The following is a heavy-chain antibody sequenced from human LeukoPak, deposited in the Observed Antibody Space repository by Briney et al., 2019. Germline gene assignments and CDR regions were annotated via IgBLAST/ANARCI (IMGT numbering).Heavy chain of an antibody. CDR3: ARSTMIEENWFDP. V-gene: IGHV4-61*02. J-gene: IGHJ5*02. CDR2: IYTSGST. Sequence: SETLSLTCTVSGGSISSGSYYWSWIRQPAGKGLEWIGRIYTSGSTNYNPSLKSRVTISVDTSKNQFSLKLSSMTAADTAVYYCARSTMIEENWFDPWGQGTLVTVSS. CDR1: GGSISSGSYY. D-gene: IGHD3-22*01.